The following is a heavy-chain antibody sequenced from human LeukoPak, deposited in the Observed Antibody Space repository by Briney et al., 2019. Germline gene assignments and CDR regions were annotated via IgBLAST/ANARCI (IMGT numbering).Heavy chain of an antibody. J-gene: IGHJ4*02. V-gene: IGHV5-51*03. CDR2: IYPGDSDT. Sequence: NSGESLKISCKGSGYSFTSYWIGWVRQMPGKGLEWMGIIYPGDSDTRHSPSFRGQVTISADKSISTAYLQWSSLKASDTAMYYCARIAVAGTAPFYWGQGTLVTVSS. D-gene: IGHD6-19*01. CDR3: ARIAVAGTAPFY. CDR1: GYSFTSYW.